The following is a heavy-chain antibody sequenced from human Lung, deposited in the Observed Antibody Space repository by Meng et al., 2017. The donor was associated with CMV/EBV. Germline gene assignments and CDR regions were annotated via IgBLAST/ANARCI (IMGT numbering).Heavy chain of an antibody. V-gene: IGHV3-30*02. D-gene: IGHD6-6*01. CDR3: AKERIAARRGYFDY. CDR2: IRYDGSNK. CDR1: GFTFSSYG. J-gene: IGHJ4*02. Sequence: GGSXRLSCAASGFTFSSYGMHWVRQAPGKGLEWVAFIRYDGSNKYYADSVKGRFTISRDNSKNTLYLQMNSLRAKDTAVYYCAKERIAARRGYFDYWGQGXLVTVSS.